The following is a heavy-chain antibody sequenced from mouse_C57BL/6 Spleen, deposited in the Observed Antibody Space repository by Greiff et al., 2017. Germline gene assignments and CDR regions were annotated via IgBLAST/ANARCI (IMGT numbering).Heavy chain of an antibody. V-gene: IGHV3-6*01. CDR2: ISYDGSN. Sequence: EVKLQESGPGLVKPSQSLSLTCSVTGYSITSGYYWNWIRQFPGNKLEWMGYISYDGSNNYNPSLKNRISITRDTSKNQFFLKLNSVTTEDTATYYCARDDTTVVDYYAMDYWGQGTSVTVSS. CDR3: ARDDTTVVDYYAMDY. CDR1: GYSITSGYY. D-gene: IGHD1-1*01. J-gene: IGHJ4*01.